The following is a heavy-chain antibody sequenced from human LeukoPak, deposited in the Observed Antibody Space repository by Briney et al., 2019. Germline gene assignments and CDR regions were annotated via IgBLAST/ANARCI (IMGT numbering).Heavy chain of an antibody. CDR3: ARDTYSNYVLDY. V-gene: IGHV3-53*01. J-gene: IGHJ4*02. Sequence: GGSLRLSCAASGFTVSSNYMSWVRQAPVKGLEWVSVIYSGGSTYYADSVKGRFTISRDNSKNTLYLQMNSLRAEDTAVYYCARDTYSNYVLDYWGQGTLVTVSS. CDR1: GFTVSSNY. D-gene: IGHD4-11*01. CDR2: IYSGGST.